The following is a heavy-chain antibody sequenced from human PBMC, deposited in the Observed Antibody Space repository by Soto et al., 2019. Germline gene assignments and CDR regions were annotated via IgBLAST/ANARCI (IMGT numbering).Heavy chain of an antibody. J-gene: IGHJ4*02. CDR2: IKQDGSEK. V-gene: IGHV3-7*01. D-gene: IGHD2-15*01. Sequence: EVQLVESGGGLVQPGGSLRLSCAASGFTFSSYWMSWVRQAPGKGLEWVANIKQDGSEKFYVDSVKGRFTISRDNAKNSLDLQMNSLRAEDTAVYYCAREGVAAFFDYWGQGTLVTVSS. CDR1: GFTFSSYW. CDR3: AREGVAAFFDY.